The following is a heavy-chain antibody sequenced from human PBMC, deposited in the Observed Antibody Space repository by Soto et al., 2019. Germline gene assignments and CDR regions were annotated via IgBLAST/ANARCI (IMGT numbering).Heavy chain of an antibody. J-gene: IGHJ4*02. CDR1: GYTFTGYF. V-gene: IGHV1-2*02. D-gene: IGHD1-26*01. Sequence: ASVQVSCKASGYTFTGYFIHWVRQAPGQGLEWMGWINSNSGDTNYAQKFQGRVTMTRDTSISTAYMELSRLRSDDTAVYYCAILVGASSSDYRGQGTLVTVSS. CDR2: INSNSGDT. CDR3: AILVGASSSDY.